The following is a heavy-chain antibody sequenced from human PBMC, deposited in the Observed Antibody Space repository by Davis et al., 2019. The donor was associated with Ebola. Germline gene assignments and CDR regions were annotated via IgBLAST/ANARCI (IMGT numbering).Heavy chain of an antibody. CDR3: ARGPNFKYCSSTSCYRFDP. CDR2: ISLSVHT. CDR1: GGSFSGYY. V-gene: IGHV4-34*01. D-gene: IGHD2-2*01. Sequence: SETLSLTFAVYGGSFSGYYWSWIPQAPGKGLEWIRDISLSVHTYYNPSLRSGLPISVDTSKNHFSLKLSSVTAADTAVYYCARGPNFKYCSSTSCYRFDPWCQGTLVTVSS. J-gene: IGHJ5*02.